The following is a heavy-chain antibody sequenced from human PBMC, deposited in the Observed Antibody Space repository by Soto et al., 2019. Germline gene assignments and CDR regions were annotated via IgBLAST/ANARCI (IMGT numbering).Heavy chain of an antibody. CDR1: CYTFTSYG. J-gene: IGHJ3*02. D-gene: IGHD3-22*01. V-gene: IGHV1-18*01. Sequence: SVEVSFKASCYTFTSYGISWVRQAPGQGLEGMGWISAYNGNTNYAQKLQGRVTMTTDTSTSTAYMELRSLRSDDTAVYYCASRGGGAYYYDSSGYSNDAFDIWGQGTMVTVSS. CDR3: ASRGGGAYYYDSSGYSNDAFDI. CDR2: ISAYNGNT.